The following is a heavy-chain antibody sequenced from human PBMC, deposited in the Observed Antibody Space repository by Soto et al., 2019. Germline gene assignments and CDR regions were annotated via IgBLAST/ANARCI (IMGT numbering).Heavy chain of an antibody. CDR1: GYTLTELS. Sequence: QVLLVQSGAEVKKPGASVKVSCKVSGYTLTELSMHWVRQAPGKGLEWMGGFDPEDGETIYAQKFQGRVTMTEDTSTDTDYMELSSLRSEDTAVYYCATWVRVVVAASPFDYWGQGTLVTVSS. CDR2: FDPEDGET. V-gene: IGHV1-24*01. CDR3: ATWVRVVVAASPFDY. J-gene: IGHJ4*02. D-gene: IGHD2-15*01.